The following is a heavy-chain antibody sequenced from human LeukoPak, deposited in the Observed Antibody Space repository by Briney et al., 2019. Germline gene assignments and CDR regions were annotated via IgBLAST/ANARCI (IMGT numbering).Heavy chain of an antibody. Sequence: ESLKISCKGSGYSFTSYWISWVRQMPGKGLEWMGRIDPSDSYTNYSPSFQDHVTISADKSISTAYLQWSSLKASDTAMYYCATQQYDILTGYLTPYDYWGQGTLVTVSS. J-gene: IGHJ4*02. CDR1: GYSFTSYW. V-gene: IGHV5-10-1*01. D-gene: IGHD3-9*01. CDR3: ATQQYDILTGYLTPYDY. CDR2: IDPSDSYT.